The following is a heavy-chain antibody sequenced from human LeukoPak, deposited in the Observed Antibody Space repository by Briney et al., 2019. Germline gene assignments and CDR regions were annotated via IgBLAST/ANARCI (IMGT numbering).Heavy chain of an antibody. CDR2: ISSSSSTI. J-gene: IGHJ6*03. V-gene: IGHV3-48*01. Sequence: GGSLRLSCAASGFTFSNFGMHWVRQAPGKGLEWVSYISSSSSTIYYADSVKGRFTISRDNAKNSLYLQMNSLRAEDTAVYYCARDRMIDYMDVWGKGTTVTVSS. CDR1: GFTFSNFG. D-gene: IGHD3-22*01. CDR3: ARDRMIDYMDV.